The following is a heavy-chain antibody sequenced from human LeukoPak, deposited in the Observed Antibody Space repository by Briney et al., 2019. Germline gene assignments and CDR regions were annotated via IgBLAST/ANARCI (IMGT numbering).Heavy chain of an antibody. V-gene: IGHV3-21*01. CDR1: GFTFSSYA. J-gene: IGHJ4*02. CDR2: ISNTNSYI. CDR3: ARAGGHRNGGYDY. Sequence: PGGSLRLSCAASGFTFSSYAMTWVRQAPGKGLEWVSSISNTNSYIYYADSVKGRFTISRDNAENSLYLQMNNLRAEDTAVYYCARAGGHRNGGYDYWGQGTLVTVSS. D-gene: IGHD5-12*01.